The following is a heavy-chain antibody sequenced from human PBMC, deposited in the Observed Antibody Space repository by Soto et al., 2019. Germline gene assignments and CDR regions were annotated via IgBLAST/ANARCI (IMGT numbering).Heavy chain of an antibody. CDR1: GASITSSY. CDR3: ARGYYDSSGQSNTFDI. J-gene: IGHJ3*02. D-gene: IGHD3-22*01. V-gene: IGHV4-59*01. CDR2: VFYSGST. Sequence: SETLSLTCTVSGASITSSYLSWIRQSPGKRLEWIGFVFYSGSTNYNPSLKSRVTISVDTSKNQLSLKLKSVTAADTAVYYCARGYYDSSGQSNTFDIWGQGTMVTVSS.